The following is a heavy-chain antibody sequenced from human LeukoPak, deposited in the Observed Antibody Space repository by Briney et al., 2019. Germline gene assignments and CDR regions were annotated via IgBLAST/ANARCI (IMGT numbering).Heavy chain of an antibody. CDR2: IYSGGST. V-gene: IGHV3-66*02. CDR3: ARDFGGLRYFDY. Sequence: GGSLRLSCAASGLTVSSNYMSWVRQAPGVGLEWVSVIYSGGSTYYADSVKGRFTISRDNSKNTLYLQMNSRRAEDTAVYYCARDFGGLRYFDYWGQGTLVTVSS. CDR1: GLTVSSNY. D-gene: IGHD5-12*01. J-gene: IGHJ4*02.